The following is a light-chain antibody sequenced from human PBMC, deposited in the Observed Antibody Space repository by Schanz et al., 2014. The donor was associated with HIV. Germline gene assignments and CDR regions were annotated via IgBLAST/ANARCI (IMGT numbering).Light chain of an antibody. V-gene: IGKV3-20*01. CDR2: GAS. CDR1: QSVSNSY. J-gene: IGKJ3*01. Sequence: EIVLTQSPGTLSLSPGERATLSCRATQSVSNSYLAWYQQKPGQAPRLLIYGASTRATGIPDRFGGSGSGTEFTLTISRLEPEDFAVYYCQQYNNWPLFTFGPGTKVDIK. CDR3: QQYNNWPLFT.